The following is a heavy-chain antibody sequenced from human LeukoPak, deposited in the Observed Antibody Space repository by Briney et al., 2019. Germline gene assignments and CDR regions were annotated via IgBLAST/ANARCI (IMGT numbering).Heavy chain of an antibody. CDR1: GFSFRSYA. J-gene: IGHJ4*02. Sequence: PGGSLRLSCAASGFSFRSYAMHWVRQAPGKGLEWVTVMANDGRDKKYADSVKGRFTISRDNSKNTLYLQMNSLRAEDTAVYYCAKDSLPTTGIYDSSGYPDYWGQGTLVTVSS. CDR2: MANDGRDK. D-gene: IGHD3-22*01. V-gene: IGHV3-30*04. CDR3: AKDSLPTTGIYDSSGYPDY.